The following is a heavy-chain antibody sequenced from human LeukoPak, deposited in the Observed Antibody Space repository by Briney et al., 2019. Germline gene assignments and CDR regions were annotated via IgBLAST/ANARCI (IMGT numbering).Heavy chain of an antibody. V-gene: IGHV1-46*01. CDR1: GYTFTSYY. D-gene: IGHD3-9*01. Sequence: GASVKVSCKASGYTFTSYYMHWVRQAPGQGLEWMGLINPTGGSTGYAQKFQGRVTMTRDMSTSTDYMELSRLRSDDTAVYYCASRYDILTGQADAFDIWGQGTMVTVSS. CDR2: INPTGGST. CDR3: ASRYDILTGQADAFDI. J-gene: IGHJ3*02.